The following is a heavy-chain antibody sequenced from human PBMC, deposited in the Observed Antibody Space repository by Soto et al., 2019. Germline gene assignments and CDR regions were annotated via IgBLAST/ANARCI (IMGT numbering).Heavy chain of an antibody. V-gene: IGHV1-8*01. CDR3: ARDLCPLGSGSPCPTFGMDV. D-gene: IGHD3-10*01. Sequence: QVQLVQSGAEVKKPGASVKVSCKASGYTFTNSDINWVRQAPGQGLEWMGWMNPDSGHAAYAQKFQGRVTFTRDTSNTIAYMEMSGLHSDDTAVYFCARDLCPLGSGSPCPTFGMDVWGQGTTVAVTS. CDR2: MNPDSGHA. J-gene: IGHJ6*02. CDR1: GYTFTNSD.